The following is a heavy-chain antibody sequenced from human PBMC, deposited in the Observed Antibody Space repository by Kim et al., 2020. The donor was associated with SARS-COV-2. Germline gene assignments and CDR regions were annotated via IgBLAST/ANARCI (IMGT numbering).Heavy chain of an antibody. CDR2: IYPGDSDT. CDR3: ASQEGRYFDWLIGDV. D-gene: IGHD3-9*01. J-gene: IGHJ6*02. V-gene: IGHV5-51*01. Sequence: GESLKISCKGSGYRFTSYWIGWVRQMPGKGLEWMGIIYPGDSDTRYSPSFQGQVTISADKYISTAYLQLSSLKASDTAMYYCASQEGRYFDWLIGDVWGQGTTVTVSS. CDR1: GYRFTSYW.